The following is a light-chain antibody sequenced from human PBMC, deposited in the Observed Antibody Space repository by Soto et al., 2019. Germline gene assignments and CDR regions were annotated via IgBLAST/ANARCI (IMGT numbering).Light chain of an antibody. CDR2: RDN. J-gene: IGLJ1*01. V-gene: IGLV1-44*01. CDR1: RCNIGSNT. CDR3: AAWDDSHNVLYV. Sequence: VLTQPPSVSGTPGQRVTVSCSGGRCNIGSNTVHWYQQLPGAAPTLLIYRDNQRPSGVPDRVAASKSGTSASLAISGLQSEDDGDYYCAAWDDSHNVLYVFXTGTKGTVL.